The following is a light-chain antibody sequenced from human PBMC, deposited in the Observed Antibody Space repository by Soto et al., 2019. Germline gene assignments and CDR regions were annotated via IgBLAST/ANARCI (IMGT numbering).Light chain of an antibody. CDR1: QTVSDMY. V-gene: IGKV3-20*01. CDR3: QHYGTSAL. Sequence: EIVLTQSPGTLSLSPGERATLSCRASQTVSDMYLAWYQQKPGQAPRLLIYASNSATGIPDRFSGSGSGTDFTLAIGRLEPEDCAVYYCQHYGTSALFGPGTKVDIK. CDR2: AS. J-gene: IGKJ3*01.